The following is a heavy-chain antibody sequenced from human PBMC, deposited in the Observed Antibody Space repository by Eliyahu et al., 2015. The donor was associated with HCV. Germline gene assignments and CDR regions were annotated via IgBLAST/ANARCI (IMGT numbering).Heavy chain of an antibody. D-gene: IGHD2-21*02. Sequence: EVQLVESGGGLVQPGGSLXLXCXASGFPFSSYSMNWVRQAPGKGLEWVSYISSSSSTIYYADSVKGRFTISRDNAKNSLYLQMNSLRDEDTAVYYCARDSGGDSSKDYWGQGTLVTVSS. V-gene: IGHV3-48*02. CDR2: ISSSSSTI. CDR3: ARDSGGDSSKDY. J-gene: IGHJ4*02. CDR1: GFPFSSYS.